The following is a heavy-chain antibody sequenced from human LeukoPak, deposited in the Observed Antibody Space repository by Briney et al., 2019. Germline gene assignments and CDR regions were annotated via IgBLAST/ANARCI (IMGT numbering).Heavy chain of an antibody. CDR3: ANDYGDYGEYFDY. V-gene: IGHV3-23*01. D-gene: IGHD4-17*01. CDR1: GFSFSSYA. CDR2: ISGSGGST. Sequence: GGSLRLSCAASGFSFSSYAMTWARQAPVKGLEWVSAISGSGGSTYYADSVKGRFTISRDNSKNTLYLQMNSLRAEDTAVYYCANDYGDYGEYFDYWGQGTLVTVSS. J-gene: IGHJ4*02.